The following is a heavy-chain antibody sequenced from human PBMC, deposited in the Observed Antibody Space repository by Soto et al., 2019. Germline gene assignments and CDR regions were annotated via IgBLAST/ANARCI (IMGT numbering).Heavy chain of an antibody. D-gene: IGHD3-9*01. CDR2: VDYSGST. CDR3: ARHERYYDILTGYLPLGAFDI. V-gene: IGHV4-39*01. CDR1: GGSTSSSSYY. Sequence: PSETLSLTCSVSGGSTSSSSYYWGWIRQPPGKGLEWIGSVDYSGSTYYNPSLKSRVTISVDTSKNELSLKLSSVTAADTALYYCARHERYYDILTGYLPLGAFDIWGPGTMVTVSS. J-gene: IGHJ3*02.